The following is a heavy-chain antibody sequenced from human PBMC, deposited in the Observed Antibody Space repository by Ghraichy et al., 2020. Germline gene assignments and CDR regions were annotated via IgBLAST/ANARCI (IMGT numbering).Heavy chain of an antibody. CDR1: GGSVSSGSYY. CDR2: IYYSGST. CDR3: ARAVYYGSGSYTPRADFDY. V-gene: IGHV4-61*01. J-gene: IGHJ4*02. Sequence: TLSLTCTVSGGSVSSGSYYWSWIRQPPGKGLEWIGYIYYSGSTNYNPSLKSRVTISVDTSKNQFSLKLSSVTAADTAVYYCARAVYYGSGSYTPRADFDYWGQGTLVTVSS. D-gene: IGHD3-10*01.